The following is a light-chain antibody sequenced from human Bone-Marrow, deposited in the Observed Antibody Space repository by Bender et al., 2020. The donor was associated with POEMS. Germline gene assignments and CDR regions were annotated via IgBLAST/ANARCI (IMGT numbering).Light chain of an antibody. Sequence: QSVLTQPPSVSVAPGQRVTISCTGSSSNTGSGYDINWYQHLPGTAPKLLIYGYNNRPSGVPDRFSGSKSGTSASLAITGLQAEDEGDYFCNSYTHISPTYVFGTGTKVTVL. CDR3: NSYTHISPTYV. J-gene: IGLJ1*01. CDR2: GYN. V-gene: IGLV1-40*01. CDR1: SSNTGSGYD.